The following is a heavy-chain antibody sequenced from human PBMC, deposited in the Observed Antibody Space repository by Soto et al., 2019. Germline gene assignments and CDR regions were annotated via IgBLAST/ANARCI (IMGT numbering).Heavy chain of an antibody. V-gene: IGHV3-30*18. CDR2: TSYDGSIR. J-gene: IGHJ4*02. Sequence: GGSLRLSCAASGLSFSNFGMHWVRQAPGKGLEWVALTSYDGSIRYYIDSVKGRFTISRDNSKNTLYLQMNSLRPEDTAVYFCAKGVACGPTGIFDYWGQGTLVTVSS. D-gene: IGHD5-12*01. CDR1: GLSFSNFG. CDR3: AKGVACGPTGIFDY.